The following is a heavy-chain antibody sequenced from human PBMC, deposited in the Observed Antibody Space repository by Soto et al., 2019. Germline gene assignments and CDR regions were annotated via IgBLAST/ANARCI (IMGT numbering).Heavy chain of an antibody. CDR3: ARGGYCGGASCAYMGHYYYYGMDV. Sequence: SETLSLTCTVSGGSISSSNYYWGWIRQPPGKGLEWIGSIYYSGSTYYNPSLKSRVTISVDTSKNQFSLKLSSVTAADTAMYYCARGGYCGGASCAYMGHYYYYGMDVWGQGTTVTVSS. CDR1: GGSISSSNYY. CDR2: IYYSGST. V-gene: IGHV4-39*01. J-gene: IGHJ6*02. D-gene: IGHD2-21*01.